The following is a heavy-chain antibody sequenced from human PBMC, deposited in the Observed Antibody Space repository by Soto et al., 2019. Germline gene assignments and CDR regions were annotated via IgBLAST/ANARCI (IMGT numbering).Heavy chain of an antibody. CDR1: GGSISGGGFS. Sequence: PSETLSLTCAVSGGSISGGGFSWSWIRQPPGKGLEWIGYILHTGGTQYNPSLKSRVSMSVDKSKNQFSLHLTSVTAADTAVYYCVRLQFGEGFDYWGQGALVTVSS. J-gene: IGHJ4*02. CDR2: ILHTGGT. CDR3: VRLQFGEGFDY. D-gene: IGHD3-10*01. V-gene: IGHV4-30-2*01.